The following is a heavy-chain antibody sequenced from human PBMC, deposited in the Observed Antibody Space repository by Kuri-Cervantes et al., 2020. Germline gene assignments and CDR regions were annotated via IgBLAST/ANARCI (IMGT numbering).Heavy chain of an antibody. V-gene: IGHV3-48*01. CDR3: ASHSGYATGPPDY. CDR2: ISSSSSTI. CDR1: GFTFSSYG. D-gene: IGHD5-12*01. Sequence: GESLKISCAASGFTFSSYGMNWVRRAPGKGLEWVSYISSSSSTIYYADSVKGRFTTSRDNAKNSLYLQMNSLRAEDTAVYYCASHSGYATGPPDYWGQGTLVTVSS. J-gene: IGHJ4*02.